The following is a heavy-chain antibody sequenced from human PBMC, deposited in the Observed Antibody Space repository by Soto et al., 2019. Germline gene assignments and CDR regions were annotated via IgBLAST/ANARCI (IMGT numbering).Heavy chain of an antibody. CDR1: LFTFSSYG. Sequence: PVGSLRLSCSSSLFTFSSYGMHLVRQAPGKGLEWVAVISYDGSNKYYADSVKGRFTISRDNPKNTLYLQLNSLRAEDTAVYYCLSSVGPWGQGTLVTVSS. D-gene: IGHD3-16*01. CDR3: LSSVGP. V-gene: IGHV3-30*03. J-gene: IGHJ5*02. CDR2: ISYDGSNK.